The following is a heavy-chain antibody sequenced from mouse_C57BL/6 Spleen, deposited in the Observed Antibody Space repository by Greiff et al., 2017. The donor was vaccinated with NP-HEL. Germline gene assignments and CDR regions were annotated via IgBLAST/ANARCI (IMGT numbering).Heavy chain of an antibody. V-gene: IGHV14-4*01. D-gene: IGHD1-1*01. CDR2: IDPENGDT. Sequence: EVQLQQSGAELVRPGASVKLSCTASGFNIKDDYMHWVKQRPEQGLEWIGWIDPENGDTEYASKFQGKATITADTSSNTAYLQLSSLTSEDTAVYYCTTAHGSSSFDYWGQGTTLTVSS. CDR1: GFNIKDDY. CDR3: TTAHGSSSFDY. J-gene: IGHJ2*01.